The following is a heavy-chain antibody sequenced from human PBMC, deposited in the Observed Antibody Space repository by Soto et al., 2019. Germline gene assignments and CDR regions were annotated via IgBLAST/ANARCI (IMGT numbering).Heavy chain of an antibody. CDR1: GFTFSSYS. CDR3: AGAGYSSGWVWFDP. V-gene: IGHV3-21*01. Sequence: EVQLVESGGGLVKPGGSLRLSCAASGFTFSSYSMNWVRQAPGKGLEWVSSISSSSSYIYYADSVKGRFTISRDNAKNSLYLQMNSLRAEDTAVYYCAGAGYSSGWVWFDPWGQGTLVTVSS. D-gene: IGHD6-19*01. CDR2: ISSSSSYI. J-gene: IGHJ5*02.